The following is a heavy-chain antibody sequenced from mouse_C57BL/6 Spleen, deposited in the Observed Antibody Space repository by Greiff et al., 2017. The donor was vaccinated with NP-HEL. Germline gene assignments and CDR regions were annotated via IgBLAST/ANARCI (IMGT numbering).Heavy chain of an antibody. D-gene: IGHD1-1*01. J-gene: IGHJ3*01. CDR3: TRDGDYGSSFAWFAY. V-gene: IGHV5-9-1*02. CDR1: GFTFSSYA. Sequence: DVMLVESGEGLVKPGGSLKLSCAASGFTFSSYAMSWVRQTPEKRLEWVAYISSGGDYIYYADTVKGRFTISRDNARNTLYLQMSSLKSEDTAMYYCTRDGDYGSSFAWFAYWGQGTLVTVSA. CDR2: ISSGGDYI.